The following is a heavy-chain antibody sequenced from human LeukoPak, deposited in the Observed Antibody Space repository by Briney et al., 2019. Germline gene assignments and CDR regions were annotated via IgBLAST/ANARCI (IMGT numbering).Heavy chain of an antibody. D-gene: IGHD3-3*01. CDR1: GFIFTNYF. CDR2: IKHDGSEK. CDR3: ATDRGWRTSGYYLYYFEY. V-gene: IGHV3-7*01. Sequence: GGSLRLSCAASGFIFTNYFMSWVRQAPGKGLGWVASIKHDGSEKYYVDSVRGRFTISRDNTMNSLYLQMSSLRAEDTAVYYCATDRGWRTSGYYLYYFEYWGQGTLVTYSS. J-gene: IGHJ4*02.